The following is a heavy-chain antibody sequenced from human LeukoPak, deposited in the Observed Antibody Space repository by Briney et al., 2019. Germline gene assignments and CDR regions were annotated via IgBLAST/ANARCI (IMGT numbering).Heavy chain of an antibody. CDR1: GGSFSGYY. J-gene: IGHJ4*02. D-gene: IGHD3-10*01. V-gene: IGHV4-34*01. Sequence: SETLSLTCAVYGGSFSGYYWSWIRQPPGKGLEWIGEINHSGSTNYNPSLKSRVTISVDTSKNQFSLKLSSVTAADTAVSYCARGLRGFGELSYWGQGTLVTVSS. CDR2: INHSGST. CDR3: ARGLRGFGELSY.